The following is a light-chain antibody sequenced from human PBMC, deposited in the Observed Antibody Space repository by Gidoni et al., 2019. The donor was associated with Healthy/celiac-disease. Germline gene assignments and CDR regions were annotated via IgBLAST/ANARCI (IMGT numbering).Light chain of an antibody. CDR3: QQYNSEPIT. J-gene: IGKJ5*01. V-gene: IGKV1-5*03. CDR1: QSISCW. CDR2: AAS. Sequence: DIQLTQSPSPLSASVGDRVTITCRASQSISCWLAWYQQKPGKAPKLLIYAASSLESGVPSRFSGSGSGTEFTLTISSLQPDDVATYYCQQYNSEPITFGQGTRVEIK.